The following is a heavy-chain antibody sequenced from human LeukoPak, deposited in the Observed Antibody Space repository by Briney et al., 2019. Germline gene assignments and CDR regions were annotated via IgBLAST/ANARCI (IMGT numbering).Heavy chain of an antibody. CDR1: GGSISSYY. Sequence: SGTLSLTCSVSGGSISSYYWSWLRQPPGKGLEWLGYIYYSGSTNYNPSLKSRVTISVDTSKNQFSLKLSSVTAADTAVYYCARVIVGATDAFDIWGQGTMVTVSS. D-gene: IGHD1-26*01. CDR3: ARVIVGATDAFDI. CDR2: IYYSGST. J-gene: IGHJ3*02. V-gene: IGHV4-59*01.